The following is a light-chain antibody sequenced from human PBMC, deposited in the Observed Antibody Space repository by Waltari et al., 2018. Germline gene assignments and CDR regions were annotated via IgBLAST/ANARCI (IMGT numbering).Light chain of an antibody. J-gene: IGKJ5*01. CDR2: EAS. CDR3: QQYHDLPT. CDR1: ENITNY. Sequence: DIQMTQSPSSLSASVGDRVTITSQATENITNYLNWYQQKPGKAPKLLIYEASNLETGVPSRFSGSGSGTDFTFAISSLQPEDVATYYCQQYHDLPTFGQGTRLEIK. V-gene: IGKV1-33*01.